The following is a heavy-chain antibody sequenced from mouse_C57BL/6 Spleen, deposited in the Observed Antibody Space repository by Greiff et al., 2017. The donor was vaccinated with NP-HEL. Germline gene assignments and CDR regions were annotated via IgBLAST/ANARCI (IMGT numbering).Heavy chain of an antibody. V-gene: IGHV3-6*01. CDR2: ISYDGSN. D-gene: IGHD2-4*01. Sequence: DVKLQESGPGLVNPSQSLSLTCSVTGYSITSGYYWNWIRQFPGNKLEWMGYISYDGSNNYNPSLKNRISITRDTSKNQFFLKLNSVTTEDTATYYCARDRNAGDYDEDYWGQGTTLTVSS. J-gene: IGHJ2*01. CDR1: GYSITSGYY. CDR3: ARDRNAGDYDEDY.